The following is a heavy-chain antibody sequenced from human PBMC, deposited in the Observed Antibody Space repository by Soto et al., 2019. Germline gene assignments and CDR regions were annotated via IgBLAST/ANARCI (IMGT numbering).Heavy chain of an antibody. CDR3: AGDLYCGGDCYSGN. Sequence: QVQLVQSGAAVQKPGSSVKVSCKASGGTFSSYAISWVRQAPGPGLEWMGGIIPIFGTANYAQKFQGRVTITADKSTSTGYMELSSLRSEDTAVYYCAGDLYCGGDCYSGNWGEGTLVTVSS. CDR1: GGTFSSYA. D-gene: IGHD2-21*02. CDR2: IIPIFGTA. V-gene: IGHV1-69*06. J-gene: IGHJ4*02.